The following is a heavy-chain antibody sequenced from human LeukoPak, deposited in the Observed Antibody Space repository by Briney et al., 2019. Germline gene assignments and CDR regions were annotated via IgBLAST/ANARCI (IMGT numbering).Heavy chain of an antibody. Sequence: ASVKVSCKASGYIFTGYYIHWVRQAPAQGREWMGWINPNSGGKNYAQKFQGRVTMTRDTSISTAYMELSRLRSDDTAVYYCARDSTLGYCTGGVCYWFDPWGQGTLVTVSS. V-gene: IGHV1-2*02. CDR1: GYIFTGYY. CDR2: INPNSGGK. CDR3: ARDSTLGYCTGGVCYWFDP. J-gene: IGHJ5*02. D-gene: IGHD2-8*02.